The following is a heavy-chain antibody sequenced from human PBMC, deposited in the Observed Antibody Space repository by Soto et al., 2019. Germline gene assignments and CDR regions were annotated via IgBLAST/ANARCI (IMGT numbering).Heavy chain of an antibody. V-gene: IGHV3-7*01. CDR3: ARTRSSRNSHFDY. CDR2: IKQDGSDK. CDR1: GFTFSSHW. J-gene: IGHJ4*02. Sequence: EVQLVESGGGLVQPGGSLRLSCAASGFTFSSHWMYWVRQAPGKGLEGVANIKQDGSDKYYVDSVKGRFTISRDNAKNSLYLQMNSLRAEDTAVYYCARTRSSRNSHFDYWGQGTLVTVSS. D-gene: IGHD6-13*01.